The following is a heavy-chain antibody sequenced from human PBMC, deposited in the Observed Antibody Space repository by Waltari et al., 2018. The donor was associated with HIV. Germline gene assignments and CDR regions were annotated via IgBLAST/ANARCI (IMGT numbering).Heavy chain of an antibody. D-gene: IGHD5-18*01. CDR1: GGSTSNYY. CDR2: IYFTGST. V-gene: IGHV4-59*01. J-gene: IGHJ4*02. CDR3: ARSGYSYGTGYYFDY. Sequence: QVQLQESGPGLVKPSATPCLTCTVSGGSTSNYYWSWIPRPPGKGLDLLGFIYFTGSTNYNPSLKSRVTMSVDTSKNQFSLKLSSVTAADTAVYYCARSGYSYGTGYYFDYWGQGTLVTVSS.